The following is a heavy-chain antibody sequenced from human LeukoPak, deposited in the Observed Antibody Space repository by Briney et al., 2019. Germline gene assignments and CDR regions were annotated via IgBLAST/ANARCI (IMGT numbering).Heavy chain of an antibody. CDR3: ARGGDYGAFDI. CDR2: ISNSGSSI. Sequence: GGSLRLSCAASGFTFSDSYMTWIRQAPGKGLEWVSYISNSGSSIYYADSVKGRFTISRDNAKNSLYLQMNSLRAEDTAVYYCARGGDYGAFDIWGQGTMVTVSS. D-gene: IGHD4-17*01. J-gene: IGHJ3*02. V-gene: IGHV3-11*04. CDR1: GFTFSDSY.